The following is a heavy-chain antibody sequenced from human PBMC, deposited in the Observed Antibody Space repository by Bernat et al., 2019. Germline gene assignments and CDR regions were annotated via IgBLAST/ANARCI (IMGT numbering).Heavy chain of an antibody. CDR2: ANHSGRI. V-gene: IGHV4-34*01. J-gene: IGHJ4*02. CDR1: GESFSGYY. D-gene: IGHD1/OR15-1a*01. CDR3: ARRTENLPPQY. Sequence: QVQLQQWGAGLLKPSETLSPTCAVYGESFSGYYWTWIRQAQGRGLEWIGEANHSGRITYNPSLKSRVIISIDASKNQFSLNLNSLTAADTAVYFCARRTENLPPQYWSQGTQVTVS.